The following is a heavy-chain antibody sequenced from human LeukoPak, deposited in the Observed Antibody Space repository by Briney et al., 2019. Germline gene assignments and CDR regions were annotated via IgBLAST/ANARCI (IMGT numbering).Heavy chain of an antibody. CDR2: VNSDGKTT. V-gene: IGHV3-74*01. Sequence: PGGTLRLSCAASGFTFSNSCMHWVRHGPGKGLMWVSRVNSDGKTTTYADSVKGRFTIVRDNAQNTLYLQMKSLSAEDTAVYHCARDYTPDWGQGTLVPVSA. J-gene: IGHJ4*02. CDR3: ARDYTPD. CDR1: GFTFSNSC.